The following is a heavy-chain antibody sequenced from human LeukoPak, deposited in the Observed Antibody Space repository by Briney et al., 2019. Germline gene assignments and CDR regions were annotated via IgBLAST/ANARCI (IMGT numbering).Heavy chain of an antibody. CDR2: IYYSGST. D-gene: IGHD4-17*01. Sequence: SETLSLTCTVSGGSISSYYWSWIRQPPGKGLEWIGYIYYSGSTNYNPSLKSRVTISADTSKNQFSLKLRSVTAADTAVYYCARATKDYGVFDFWGQGTLVTVSS. J-gene: IGHJ4*02. V-gene: IGHV4-59*01. CDR3: ARATKDYGVFDF. CDR1: GGSISSYY.